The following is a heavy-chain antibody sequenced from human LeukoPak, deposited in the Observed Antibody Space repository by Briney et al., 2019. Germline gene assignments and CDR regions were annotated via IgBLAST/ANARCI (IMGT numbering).Heavy chain of an antibody. Sequence: GRSLRLSCAASGFTFSSYGMHWLRQAPGKGLEWVAVIWYDGSNKYYADSVKGRFTISRDNSKNTLYLQMNSLRAEDTAVYYCAREKVVTAAENWFDPWGQGTLVTVSS. V-gene: IGHV3-33*08. CDR1: GFTFSSYG. CDR2: IWYDGSNK. CDR3: AREKVVTAAENWFDP. D-gene: IGHD2-2*01. J-gene: IGHJ5*02.